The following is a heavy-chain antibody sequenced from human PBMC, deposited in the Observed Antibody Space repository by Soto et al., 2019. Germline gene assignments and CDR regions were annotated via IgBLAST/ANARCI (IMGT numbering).Heavy chain of an antibody. J-gene: IGHJ4*02. CDR1: GFTVSSNY. V-gene: IGHV3-53*01. Sequence: GGSLRLSCAASGFTVSSNYMSWVRQAPGKGLEWVSVIYSGGSTYYADSVKGRFTISRDNSKNTLYLQMNSLRAEDTAVCYCARERFLEWLSEYYFDYWGQGTLVTVSS. CDR2: IYSGGST. CDR3: ARERFLEWLSEYYFDY. D-gene: IGHD3-3*01.